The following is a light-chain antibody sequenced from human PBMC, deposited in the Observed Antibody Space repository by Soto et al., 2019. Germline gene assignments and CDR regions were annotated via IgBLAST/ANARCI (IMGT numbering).Light chain of an antibody. V-gene: IGLV2-8*01. CDR2: EVT. CDR3: SSYTDSNNYV. J-gene: IGLJ1*01. CDR1: SSDLGKYNY. Sequence: QSALTQPPSASGSPGQSVTISCTGTSSDLGKYNYVSWYQQHPDKAPKLIIYEVTKRPSGVPDRFSGSKSGSTASLTVSGLQGEDEADYYCSSYTDSNNYVFGTGTKLTVL.